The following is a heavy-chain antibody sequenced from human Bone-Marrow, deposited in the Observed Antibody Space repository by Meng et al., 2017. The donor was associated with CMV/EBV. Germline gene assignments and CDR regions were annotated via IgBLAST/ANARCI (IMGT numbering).Heavy chain of an antibody. V-gene: IGHV3-21*01. Sequence: GESLKISCAASGFTFSSYSMNWVRQAPGKGLEWVSSISSSSSYIYYADSVKGRFTISRDNAKNSLYLQMNSLRAEDTAVYYCAKDGGYSYVSYYYYYGIDVWGQGTTVTVSS. CDR3: AKDGGYSYVSYYYYYGIDV. D-gene: IGHD5-18*01. J-gene: IGHJ6*02. CDR2: ISSSSSYI. CDR1: GFTFSSYS.